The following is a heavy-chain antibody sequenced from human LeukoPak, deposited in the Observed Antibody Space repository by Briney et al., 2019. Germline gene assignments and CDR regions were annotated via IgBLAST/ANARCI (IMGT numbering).Heavy chain of an antibody. CDR3: AKGMKSGGWPIDY. J-gene: IGHJ4*02. CDR2: ISHGGDHI. D-gene: IGHD2-15*01. CDR1: GFTFSSFA. Sequence: QPGGSLRLSCAASGFTFSSFAMSWVRQAPGKGLEWVSGISHGGDHIYYADSVKGRFTISRDNSENTLYLQMNSLRPDDTAVYHCAKGMKSGGWPIDYWGQGVLVTVSS. V-gene: IGHV3-23*01.